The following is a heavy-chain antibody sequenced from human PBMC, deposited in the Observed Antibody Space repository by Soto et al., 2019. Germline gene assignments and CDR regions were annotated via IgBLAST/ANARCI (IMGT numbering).Heavy chain of an antibody. CDR3: ARHPPAGLRYFDWLRDNWFDP. CDR2: IDPSDSYT. D-gene: IGHD3-9*01. Sequence: GESLKISCKGSGYSFTSYWISWVRQMPGKGLEWMGRIDPSDSYTNYSPSFQGHVTISADKSISTAYLQWSSLKASDTAMYYCARHPPAGLRYFDWLRDNWFDPWGQGTLVTVSS. V-gene: IGHV5-10-1*01. J-gene: IGHJ5*02. CDR1: GYSFTSYW.